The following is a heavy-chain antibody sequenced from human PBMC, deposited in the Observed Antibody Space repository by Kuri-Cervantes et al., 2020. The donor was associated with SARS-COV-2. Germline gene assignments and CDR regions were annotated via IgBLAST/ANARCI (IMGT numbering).Heavy chain of an antibody. CDR2: IYYSGVT. J-gene: IGHJ6*03. CDR3: ASSHITTYYYYYMKV. Sequence: SETLSLTCTVSGGSIISSDYYWAWVRQSPGKGLEWIGTIYYSGVTYYSPSLKSRVTISVDTSKNQFSLNLRSVTVADTAVYYCASSHITTYYYYYMKVWGKGTTVTVSS. V-gene: IGHV4-39*07. D-gene: IGHD1-20*01. CDR1: GGSIISSDYY.